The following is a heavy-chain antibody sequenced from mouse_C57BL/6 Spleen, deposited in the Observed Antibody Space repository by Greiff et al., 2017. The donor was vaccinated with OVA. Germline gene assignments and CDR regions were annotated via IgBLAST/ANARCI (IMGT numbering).Heavy chain of an antibody. Sequence: VQLQQSGPVLVKPGASVKMSCKASGYTFTDYYMNWVKQSHGKSLEWIGVINPYNGGTSYNQKFKGKATLTVDKSSSTAYMELNSLTSEDSAVDYCARGGTTVVGGMDYWGQGTSVTVSS. CDR3: ARGGTTVVGGMDY. CDR1: GYTFTDYY. D-gene: IGHD1-1*01. J-gene: IGHJ4*01. CDR2: INPYNGGT. V-gene: IGHV1-19*01.